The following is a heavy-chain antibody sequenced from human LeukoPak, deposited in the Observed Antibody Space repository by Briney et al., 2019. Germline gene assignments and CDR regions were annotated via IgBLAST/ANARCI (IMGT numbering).Heavy chain of an antibody. CDR1: GFTFISYA. CDR2: ISGSAYST. V-gene: IGHV3-23*01. Sequence: GGSLRLSCAASGFTFISYAMTWVRQAPGKGLEWISAISGSAYSTSYADSVKGRFTIYRDNSKNTLYLQMNSLRAEDTAIYYCARNTSGFKLGYAFDIWGQGTMVTVSS. CDR3: ARNTSGFKLGYAFDI. J-gene: IGHJ3*02. D-gene: IGHD3-22*01.